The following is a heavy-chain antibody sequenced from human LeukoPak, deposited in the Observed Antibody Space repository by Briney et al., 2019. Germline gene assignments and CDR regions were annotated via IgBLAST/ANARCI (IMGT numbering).Heavy chain of an antibody. J-gene: IGHJ6*03. Sequence: PSETLSLTCTVSGDSISSGSYCWSWIRQSAGKGLEWIGHIHISGSTNYNPSLKSRVTISVDTSKNQFSLKLSSVTAADTAVYYCARAISNYDNLYYYYYYMDVWGKGTTVTVSS. CDR3: ARAISNYDNLYYYYYYMDV. D-gene: IGHD4-11*01. V-gene: IGHV4-61*09. CDR2: IHISGST. CDR1: GDSISSGSYC.